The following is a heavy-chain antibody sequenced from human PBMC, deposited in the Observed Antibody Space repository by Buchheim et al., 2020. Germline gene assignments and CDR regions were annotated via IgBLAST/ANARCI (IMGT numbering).Heavy chain of an antibody. D-gene: IGHD5/OR15-5a*01. Sequence: EVQLVESGGGLVQPGGSLRLSCAASGFTFSSYEMNWVRQAPGKGLEWVSYISSSGSTIYYADSVKGRFTISRDNAKTSLYLQMNSLRAEDTAVYYCARDLVSSGYYYYYYGMDVWGQGTT. CDR1: GFTFSSYE. J-gene: IGHJ6*02. CDR3: ARDLVSSGYYYYYYGMDV. CDR2: ISSSGSTI. V-gene: IGHV3-48*03.